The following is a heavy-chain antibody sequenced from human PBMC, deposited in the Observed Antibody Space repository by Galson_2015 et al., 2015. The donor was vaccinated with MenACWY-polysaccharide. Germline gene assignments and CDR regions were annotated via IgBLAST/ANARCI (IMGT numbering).Heavy chain of an antibody. V-gene: IGHV4-39*02. Sequence: PGKGLQWIGTTSYTGSTYYNPSLKGRVAFSTDTSNNHFSLTVTSVTAADTAVYYCARRRKRVAGEFDYWGQGTLVTVSS. CDR2: TSYTGST. CDR3: ARRRKRVAGEFDY. D-gene: IGHD6-19*01. J-gene: IGHJ4*02.